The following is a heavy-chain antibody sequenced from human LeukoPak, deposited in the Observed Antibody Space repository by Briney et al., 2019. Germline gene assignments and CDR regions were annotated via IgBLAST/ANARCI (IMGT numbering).Heavy chain of an antibody. J-gene: IGHJ5*02. V-gene: IGHV3-23*01. CDR2: ISGSGGRT. CDR1: GFTFSDYY. CDR3: AKDAPGRGNWFDP. Sequence: GGSLRLSCAASGFTFSDYYMSWVRQAPGKGLEWVSGISGSGGRTYDADSVKGRLTISRDNSKNTLYLQTNSLRAEDTAVYYCAKDAPGRGNWFDPWGQGTLVTVSS.